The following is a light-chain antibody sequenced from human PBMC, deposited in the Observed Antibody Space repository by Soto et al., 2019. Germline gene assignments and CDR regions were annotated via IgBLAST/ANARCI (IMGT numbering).Light chain of an antibody. Sequence: QSALTQPASVSGSPGQSITISCTGSSSDIGDYNYVSWYKQHPGKAPKLMIYDVSNRPSGVSNRFSGSKSGNTASLPISGLQAEDEADYYCSSYTSNNFVIFGGGTKLTVL. CDR1: SSDIGDYNY. V-gene: IGLV2-14*03. CDR3: SSYTSNNFVI. J-gene: IGLJ2*01. CDR2: DVS.